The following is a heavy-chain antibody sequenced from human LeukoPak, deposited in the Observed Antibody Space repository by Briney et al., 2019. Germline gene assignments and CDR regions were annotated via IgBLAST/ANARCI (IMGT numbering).Heavy chain of an antibody. Sequence: ASVKVSCKASGYTFTSYGISWVRQAPGQGLEWMGWISAYNGNTNYAQKLQGRVTMTTDTSTSTAYMELRSLRAEDTALYYCAIAVAGPYFDYWGQGTLVTVSS. J-gene: IGHJ4*02. D-gene: IGHD6-19*01. CDR1: GYTFTSYG. CDR2: ISAYNGNT. V-gene: IGHV1-18*01. CDR3: AIAVAGPYFDY.